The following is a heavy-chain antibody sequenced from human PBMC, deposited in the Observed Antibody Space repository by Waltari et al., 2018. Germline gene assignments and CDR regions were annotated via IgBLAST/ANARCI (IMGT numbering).Heavy chain of an antibody. Sequence: QVQLQASGPGLVKPSETLSITCTVYGGSISSYYCSWIRQPPGKGLECIGYIYYSVSNNYYPSLKSRVTISVDTSKNQFSLKLSSVTAANTAVYYCAREGITGTTIDYWGQGTLVTVSS. J-gene: IGHJ4*02. V-gene: IGHV4-59*01. CDR2: IYYSVSN. CDR3: AREGITGTTIDY. CDR1: GGSISSYY. D-gene: IGHD1-7*01.